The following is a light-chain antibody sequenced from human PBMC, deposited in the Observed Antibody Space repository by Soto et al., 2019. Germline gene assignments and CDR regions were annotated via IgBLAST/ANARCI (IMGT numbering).Light chain of an antibody. J-gene: IGLJ2*01. CDR2: DVT. V-gene: IGLV2-14*03. CDR1: SSDVGGYNY. Sequence: QSALTQPASVSGSPGQSITISCTGTSSDVGGYNYVSWYQHHPGKAPKLMLYDVTNRTSGVSNRFSGSKSGNTASLPISGLQAEDEADYYCSSYTTNTTLVVFGGGTKRTVL. CDR3: SSYTTNTTLVV.